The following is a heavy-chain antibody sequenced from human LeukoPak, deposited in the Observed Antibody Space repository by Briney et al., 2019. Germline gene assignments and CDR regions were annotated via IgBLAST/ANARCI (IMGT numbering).Heavy chain of an antibody. V-gene: IGHV5-51*01. D-gene: IGHD3-22*01. CDR1: GYNFTNYW. J-gene: IGHJ5*02. CDR3: ARPFYYDSSGYGDH. CDR2: IYPGGSDT. Sequence: GESLKISCKGSGYNFTNYWIGWVRPMPGKGLEWMGLIYPGGSDTRYSPSFQGQVTISADKAISTAYLQWNSLKASDTAFYYCARPFYYDSSGYGDHWGQGSLVTVSS.